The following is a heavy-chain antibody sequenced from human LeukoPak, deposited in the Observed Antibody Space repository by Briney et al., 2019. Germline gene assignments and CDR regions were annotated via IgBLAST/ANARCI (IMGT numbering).Heavy chain of an antibody. CDR2: ISGSGNTI. CDR3: ATDVGQLWSPDN. V-gene: IGHV3-11*01. D-gene: IGHD3-16*01. J-gene: IGHJ4*02. CDR1: GFTFSDCY. Sequence: PGGSLRLSCAASGFTFSDCYMSWIRQAPGKGLEWVSYISGSGNTIYYADSVKGRFTISRDNAKNSVYLHMDRLGGDDTDVYYCATDVGQLWSPDNWGQGTLVTVSS.